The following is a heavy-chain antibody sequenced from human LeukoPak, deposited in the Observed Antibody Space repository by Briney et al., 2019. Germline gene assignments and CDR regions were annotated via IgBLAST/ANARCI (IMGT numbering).Heavy chain of an antibody. CDR1: GGSFSGYY. J-gene: IGHJ5*02. D-gene: IGHD1-7*01. CDR3: ARDWNYFWFDP. V-gene: IGHV4-34*01. CDR2: INHSGST. Sequence: PSETLSLTCAVYGGSFSGYYWSWIRQPPGKGLEWIGEINHSGSTNYNPSLKSRVTISVDTSKNQFSLKLSSVTAADTAVYYCARDWNYFWFDPWGQGTLVTVSS.